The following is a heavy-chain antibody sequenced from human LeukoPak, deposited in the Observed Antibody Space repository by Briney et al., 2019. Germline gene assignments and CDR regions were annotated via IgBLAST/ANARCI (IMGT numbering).Heavy chain of an antibody. J-gene: IGHJ6*03. V-gene: IGHV1-69*06. CDR1: GGTFSSYA. CDR2: IIPIFGTA. Sequence: SVKVSCKASGGTFSSYAISWVRQAPGQGLEWMGGIIPIFGTANYAQKFQGRVTITADKSTSTAYMELSSLRSEDTAVYYCARGRGAVAGTGYYYYYMDVWGKGTTVTISS. D-gene: IGHD6-19*01. CDR3: ARGRGAVAGTGYYYYYMDV.